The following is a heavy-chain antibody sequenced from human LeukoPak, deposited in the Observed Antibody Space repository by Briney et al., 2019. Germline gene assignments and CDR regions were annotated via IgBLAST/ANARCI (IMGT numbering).Heavy chain of an antibody. CDR3: AKDTYYYGSGSYSDY. V-gene: IGHV3-23*01. CDR1: GFTFSNYA. D-gene: IGHD3-10*01. J-gene: IGHJ4*02. Sequence: GGSLRLSCAASGFTFSNYAMSWVRQAPGKGLEWVSVIIDRGGSTYHADSVKGRFTISRDNSKNTLYLQMNSLRAEDTAVYYCAKDTYYYGSGSYSDYWGQGTLVAVSS. CDR2: IIDRGGST.